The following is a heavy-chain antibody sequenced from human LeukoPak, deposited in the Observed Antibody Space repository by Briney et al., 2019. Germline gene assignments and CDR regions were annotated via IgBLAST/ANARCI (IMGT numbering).Heavy chain of an antibody. V-gene: IGHV1-69*04. J-gene: IGHJ4*02. D-gene: IGHD6-13*01. CDR1: GGTFSSYA. CDR2: IIPILETA. CDR3: AREESVYSSSWAFDY. Sequence: SVKVSCKASGGTFSSYAISWVRQAPGQGLEYMGRIIPILETANFAQKFQGRLTITADKSTGTAYMELSSLRSEDTAVYYCAREESVYSSSWAFDYWGQGTLVTVSS.